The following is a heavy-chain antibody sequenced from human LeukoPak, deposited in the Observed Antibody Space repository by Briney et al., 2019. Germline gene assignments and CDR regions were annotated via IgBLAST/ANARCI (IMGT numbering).Heavy chain of an antibody. CDR1: GASISSVNYY. D-gene: IGHD4-11*01. V-gene: IGHV4-61*02. Sequence: SETLSLTCTVSGASISSVNYYWSWIRQPAGKGLEWIGRIYTSGSTNYNPSLKSRVTISVDTSKNQFSLKLSSVTAADTAVYYCARDLAVSYWFDPWGQGTLVTVSS. J-gene: IGHJ5*02. CDR3: ARDLAVSYWFDP. CDR2: IYTSGST.